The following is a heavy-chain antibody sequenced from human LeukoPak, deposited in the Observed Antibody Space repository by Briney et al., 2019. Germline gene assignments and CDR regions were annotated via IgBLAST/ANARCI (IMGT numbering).Heavy chain of an antibody. J-gene: IGHJ4*02. D-gene: IGHD4-17*01. CDR2: INPNGITT. Sequence: QPGGSLRLSCAASGFIFRNYWVHWVRQAPGKGLVWVARINPNGITTTYTDSVKGRFTISRDNAKNTLYLQMNSLRAEDTAVYYCAKDFAGDRDYWGQGTLVTVSS. CDR1: GFIFRNYW. CDR3: AKDFAGDRDY. V-gene: IGHV3-74*01.